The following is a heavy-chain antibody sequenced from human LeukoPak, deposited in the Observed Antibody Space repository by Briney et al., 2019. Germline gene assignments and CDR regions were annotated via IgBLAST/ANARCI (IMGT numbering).Heavy chain of an antibody. CDR3: ARYCSSTSCLYFDY. Sequence: PGGSLRLSCAASGFTFDEYGMSWVRQAPGKGLEWVSGINWNGGSTGYADSVKGRFTISRDNAKNSLYLQMNSLRAEDTAVYYCARYCSSTSCLYFDYWGQGTLVTVSS. D-gene: IGHD2-2*01. J-gene: IGHJ4*02. CDR1: GFTFDEYG. V-gene: IGHV3-20*04. CDR2: INWNGGST.